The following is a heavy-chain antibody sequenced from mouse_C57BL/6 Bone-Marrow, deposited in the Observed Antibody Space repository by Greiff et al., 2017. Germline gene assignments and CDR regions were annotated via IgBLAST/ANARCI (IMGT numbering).Heavy chain of an antibody. CDR2: INPNYGTT. Sequence: EVKLLESGPELVKPGASVKISCKASGYSFTDYNMNWVKQSNGKSLEWIGVINPNYGTTSYNQKFKGKATLTVDQYSSTAYMQLNSWTSEDSAVYYCARGYDYDYAMDYWGQGTSVTVSS. D-gene: IGHD2-4*01. CDR3: ARGYDYDYAMDY. CDR1: GYSFTDYN. V-gene: IGHV1-39*01. J-gene: IGHJ4*01.